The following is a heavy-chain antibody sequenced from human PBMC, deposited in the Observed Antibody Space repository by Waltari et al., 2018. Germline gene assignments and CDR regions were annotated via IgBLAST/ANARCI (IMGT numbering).Heavy chain of an antibody. CDR3: ARAGRRYYDSSGYYHAFDI. CDR2: IIPIFGTA. CDR1: GGTFSSYA. J-gene: IGHJ3*02. V-gene: IGHV1-69*05. Sequence: QVQLVQSGAEVKKPGSSVKVSCKASGGTFSSYAISWVRQAPGQGLEWMGGIIPIFGTANYAQKFQGRVTITTDESTSTAYMELSSLRSEDTAVYYCARAGRRYYDSSGYYHAFDIWGQGTMVTVSS. D-gene: IGHD3-22*01.